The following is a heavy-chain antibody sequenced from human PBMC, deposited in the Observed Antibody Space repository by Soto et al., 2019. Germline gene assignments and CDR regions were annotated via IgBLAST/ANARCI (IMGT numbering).Heavy chain of an antibody. D-gene: IGHD3-22*01. J-gene: IGHJ4*02. CDR3: AKALSSGYVRYYFDY. CDR1: GGSVSSGSYY. V-gene: IGHV4-61*01. CDR2: IFHSGST. Sequence: SETLSLTCTVSGGSVSSGSYYWSWIRQPPGKGLEWIGYIFHSGSTNYNPSLQSRVTISIDKSKNQFSLNLKSMTAADTAVYYCAKALSSGYVRYYFDYWGQGTPVTVSS.